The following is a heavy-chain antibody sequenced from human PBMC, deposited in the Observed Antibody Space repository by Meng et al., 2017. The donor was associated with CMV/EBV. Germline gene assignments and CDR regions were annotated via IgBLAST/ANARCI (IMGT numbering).Heavy chain of an antibody. CDR1: GFSFSSYG. V-gene: IGHV3-33*06. CDR2: IWYDGSNK. CDR3: AKDSSSPPGAFDY. D-gene: IGHD6-6*01. J-gene: IGHJ4*01. Sequence: GESLKISCAASGFSFSSYGMHWVRRAPGKGLEWVAVIWYDGSNKYYADSVKGRFTISRDYSKNTLYLQMNSLRAEDTAVYYCAKDSSSPPGAFDYWGQGTLVTVSS.